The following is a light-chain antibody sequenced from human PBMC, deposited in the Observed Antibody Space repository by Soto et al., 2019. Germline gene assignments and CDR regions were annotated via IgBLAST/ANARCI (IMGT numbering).Light chain of an antibody. J-gene: IGLJ2*01. CDR2: NTN. V-gene: IGLV8-61*01. CDR3: VLFMGSGISV. CDR1: YGSVSTSYY. Sequence: QAVVTQEPSFSVSPGGTVTLTCALSYGSVSTSYYPSWYQQTPGQAQRTLIYNTNTRSSGVPDRFSGSTLGNTAALAITGAQADDESYDYCVLFMGSGISVFGGGTKVTVL.